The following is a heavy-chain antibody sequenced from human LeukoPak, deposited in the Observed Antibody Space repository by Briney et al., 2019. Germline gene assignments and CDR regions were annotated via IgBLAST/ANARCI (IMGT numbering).Heavy chain of an antibody. CDR1: GGSISSYY. V-gene: IGHV4-59*12. CDR2: IYYSGST. D-gene: IGHD4-17*01. CDR3: ARRGGEMTTVTTVYYFDY. J-gene: IGHJ4*02. Sequence: PSETLSLTCTVSGGSISSYYWSWIRQPPGKGLEWIGYIYYSGSTNYNPSLKSRVTISVDMSKNQFSLKLSSVTAADTAVYYCARRGGEMTTVTTVYYFDYWGQGTLVTVSS.